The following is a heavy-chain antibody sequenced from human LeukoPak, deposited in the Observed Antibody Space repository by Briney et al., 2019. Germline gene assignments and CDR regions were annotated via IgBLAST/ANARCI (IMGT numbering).Heavy chain of an antibody. CDR1: GGSISSYY. J-gene: IGHJ4*02. V-gene: IGHV4-59*01. CDR2: IYYSGST. Sequence: SETLSLTCTVSGGSISSYYWSWIWQPPGKGLEWIGYIYYSGSTNYNPSLKSRVTISVDTSKNQFSLKLSSVTAADTAVYYCARAYGDYAEFDYWGQGTLVTVSS. D-gene: IGHD4-17*01. CDR3: ARAYGDYAEFDY.